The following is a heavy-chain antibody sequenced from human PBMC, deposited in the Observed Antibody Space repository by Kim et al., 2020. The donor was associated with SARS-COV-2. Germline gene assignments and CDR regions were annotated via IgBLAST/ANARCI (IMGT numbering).Heavy chain of an antibody. D-gene: IGHD6-19*01. V-gene: IGHV4-4*09. CDR3: ARGGSSGWYLDY. Sequence: NYNPSLTSRVTISVDTSKNQFSLKLSSVTAADTAVYYCARGGSSGWYLDYWGQGTLVTVSS. J-gene: IGHJ4*02.